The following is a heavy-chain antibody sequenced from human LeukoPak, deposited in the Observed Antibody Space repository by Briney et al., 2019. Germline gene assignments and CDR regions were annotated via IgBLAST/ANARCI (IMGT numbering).Heavy chain of an antibody. J-gene: IGHJ3*02. D-gene: IGHD3-9*01. V-gene: IGHV1-2*02. CDR3: TRDLTRNDFDI. CDR1: GYTFTGYY. CDR2: INPNSGGT. Sequence: ASVKVSCKASGYTFTGYYMHWVRQAPGQGLEWMGWINPNSGGTNYAQKFQGRVTMTRDTSISTVYMELSSLRSDDTAIYYCTRDLTRNDFDIWGQGTMVIVFS.